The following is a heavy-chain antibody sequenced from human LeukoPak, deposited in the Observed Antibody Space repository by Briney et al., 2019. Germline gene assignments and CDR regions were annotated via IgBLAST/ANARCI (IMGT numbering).Heavy chain of an antibody. CDR2: IYYSGST. D-gene: IGHD6-13*01. Sequence: SETLSLTCTVSGGSISSYYWSWIRQPPGKGLEWIGYIYYSGSTNYNPSLKSRVTISVDTSKNQFSLKLSSVTAADTAVYYCARVAAAGSFDYWGQGTLVTVSS. CDR1: GGSISSYY. CDR3: ARVAAAGSFDY. V-gene: IGHV4-59*01. J-gene: IGHJ4*02.